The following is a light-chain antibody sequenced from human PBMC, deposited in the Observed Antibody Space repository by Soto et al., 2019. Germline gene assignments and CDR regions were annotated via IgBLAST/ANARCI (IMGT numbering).Light chain of an antibody. Sequence: QSALTQPASVSGSPGQSITISCTGTSSDVGGYKYVSWYQQHPGKAPKLMIYEVSNRPSGVSNRFSGSKSGNTASLTISGLQAEDDADYYCFSYTRSDTRVFGGGTKLTVL. V-gene: IGLV2-14*01. CDR3: FSYTRSDTRV. CDR2: EVS. CDR1: SSDVGGYKY. J-gene: IGLJ2*01.